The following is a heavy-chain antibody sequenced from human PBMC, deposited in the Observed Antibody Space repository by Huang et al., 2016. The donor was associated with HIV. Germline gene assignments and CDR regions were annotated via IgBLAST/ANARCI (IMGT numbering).Heavy chain of an antibody. Sequence: QVQLVQSGAEVKKPGASVTVSCKASGYSFTNYALHWVRQAPGHGLEWMGRINPGNGNTNYSQKFQGRVTITRDTSASTVYMEVSSLTFEDTAGYYCAREFVIFGAPPWPAYWGQGTLISVSS. CDR3: AREFVIFGAPPWPAY. D-gene: IGHD2-21*01. J-gene: IGHJ4*02. CDR2: INPGNGNT. CDR1: GYSFTNYA. V-gene: IGHV1-3*01.